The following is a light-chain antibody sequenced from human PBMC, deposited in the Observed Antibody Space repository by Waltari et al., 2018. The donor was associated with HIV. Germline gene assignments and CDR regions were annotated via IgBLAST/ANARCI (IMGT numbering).Light chain of an antibody. CDR2: MSD. J-gene: IGLJ2*01. CDR3: AAWDDSLSATV. V-gene: IGLV1-47*01. CDR1: SSNIGSNY. Sequence: QSVLPQPPSASGTPGQRVTISCSGSSSNIGSNYVYWYQQLPGTAPKLLIYMSDQRPSGVPDRFSESKSGTSASLAISGLRSEDEAEYYCAAWDDSLSATVFGGGTKLTVL.